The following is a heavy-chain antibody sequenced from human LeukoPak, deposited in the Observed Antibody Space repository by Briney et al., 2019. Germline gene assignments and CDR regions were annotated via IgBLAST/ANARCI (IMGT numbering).Heavy chain of an antibody. CDR1: GGSISSSSYY. V-gene: IGHV4-39*07. CDR3: ARYYYDSSGYSYFDY. D-gene: IGHD3-22*01. Sequence: PSETLSLTCTVSGGSISSSSYYWGWIRQPPGKGLEWIASIYYSGITYYSPSLKSRVTISVDTSKNQFSLKLSSVTAADTAVYYCARYYYDSSGYSYFDYWGQGTLVTVSS. J-gene: IGHJ4*02. CDR2: IYYSGIT.